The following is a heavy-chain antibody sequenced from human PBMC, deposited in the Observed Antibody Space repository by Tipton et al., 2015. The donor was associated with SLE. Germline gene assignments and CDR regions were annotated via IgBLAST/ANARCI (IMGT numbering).Heavy chain of an antibody. V-gene: IGHV3-30-3*01. CDR3: ARDKLATHYFDY. CDR2: ISYDGSNK. Sequence: RSLRLSCAASGFTFSSYAMHWVRQAPGKGLEWVAVISYDGSNKYYADSVKGRFTISRDNSKNTLYLQMNSLRAEDTAVYYCARDKLATHYFDYWGQGTLVTVSS. D-gene: IGHD6-13*01. CDR1: GFTFSSYA. J-gene: IGHJ4*02.